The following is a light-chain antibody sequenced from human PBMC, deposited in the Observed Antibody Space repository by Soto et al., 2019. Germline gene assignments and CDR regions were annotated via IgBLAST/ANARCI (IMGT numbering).Light chain of an antibody. CDR3: QQYYGTPYS. CDR2: WAS. CDR1: QSLLHTSNSKNY. Sequence: DIVMTQSPDSLAVSLGERATINCESSQSLLHTSNSKNYLSWYQLKPGQPPKLLIYWASTRASGVPDRFSSSGSGTYFSLTISTLQTEDVAVYFCQQYYGTPYSFGQGTKLEIK. J-gene: IGKJ2*03. V-gene: IGKV4-1*01.